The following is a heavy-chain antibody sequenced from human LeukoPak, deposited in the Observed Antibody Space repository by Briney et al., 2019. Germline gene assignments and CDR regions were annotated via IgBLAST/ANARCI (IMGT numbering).Heavy chain of an antibody. CDR1: GGSISSYY. Sequence: SETLSLTCTVSGGSISSYYWSWIRQPPGKGLEWIGYVYYSGSTNYNPSLKSRVTISVDTSKNQFSLKLSSVTAADTAVYYCARVAQLWTTYFDYWGQGTLVTVSS. V-gene: IGHV4-59*01. J-gene: IGHJ4*02. D-gene: IGHD5-18*01. CDR2: VYYSGST. CDR3: ARVAQLWTTYFDY.